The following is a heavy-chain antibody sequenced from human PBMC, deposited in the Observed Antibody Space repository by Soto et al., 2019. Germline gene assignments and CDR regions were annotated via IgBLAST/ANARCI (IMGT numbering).Heavy chain of an antibody. Sequence: QVQLVESGGGVVQPGRSLRLSCAASGFTFSSYGMHWVRQAPGKGLEWVAVISYDGSNKYYADSVKGRFTISRDNSKNXPYLQMNSLRAEDTAVYYCAKDGWGMATDWGGAFDIWGQGTMVTVSS. J-gene: IGHJ3*02. V-gene: IGHV3-30*18. CDR1: GFTFSSYG. CDR3: AKDGWGMATDWGGAFDI. CDR2: ISYDGSNK. D-gene: IGHD3-16*01.